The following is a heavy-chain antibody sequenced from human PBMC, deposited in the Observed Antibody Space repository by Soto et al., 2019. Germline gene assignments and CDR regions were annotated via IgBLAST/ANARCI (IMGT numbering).Heavy chain of an antibody. CDR2: IYYSGST. CDR3: GTMVRGVSMDV. V-gene: IGHV4-39*01. D-gene: IGHD3-10*01. CDR1: GGSISSSSYY. Sequence: PSETLSLTCTVSGGSISSSSYYWGWIRQPPGKGLEWIGSIYYSGSTYYNPSLKSRVTISVDTSKNQFSLKLSSVTAADTAVYYCGTMVRGVSMDVWGQGTTVTVSS. J-gene: IGHJ6*02.